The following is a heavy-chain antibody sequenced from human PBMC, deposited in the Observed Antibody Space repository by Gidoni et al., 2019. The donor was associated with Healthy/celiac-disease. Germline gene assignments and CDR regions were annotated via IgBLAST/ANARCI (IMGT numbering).Heavy chain of an antibody. Sequence: QVQLVESGGGVVQPGRSLRLSCAASGFTFTNYGMHWVRQAPGKGLEWVAVISYDGSNKYYADSVKGRFTISRDNSKNTLYLQMNSLRAEDTAVYYCAKVGGWNDETPDYWGQGTLVTVSS. D-gene: IGHD1-1*01. CDR1: GFTFTNYG. J-gene: IGHJ4*02. CDR2: ISYDGSNK. CDR3: AKVGGWNDETPDY. V-gene: IGHV3-30*18.